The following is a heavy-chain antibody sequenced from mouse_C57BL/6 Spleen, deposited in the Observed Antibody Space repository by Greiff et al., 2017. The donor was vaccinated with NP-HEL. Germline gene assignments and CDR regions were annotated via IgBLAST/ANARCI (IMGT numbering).Heavy chain of an antibody. D-gene: IGHD1-1*01. CDR1: GYSFTGYF. V-gene: IGHV1-20*01. CDR3: ARGATVGAMDY. Sequence: EVQLQESGPELVKPGDSVKISCKASGYSFTGYFMNWVMQSHGKSLEWIGRINPYNGDTFYNQKFKGKATLTVDKSSSTAHMELRSLTSEDSAVYYCARGATVGAMDYWGQGTSVTVSS. CDR2: INPYNGDT. J-gene: IGHJ4*01.